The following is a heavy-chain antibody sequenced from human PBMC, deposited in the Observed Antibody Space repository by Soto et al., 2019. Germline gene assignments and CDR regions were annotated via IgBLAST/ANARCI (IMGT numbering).Heavy chain of an antibody. Sequence: QVQLVQSGAEVKKPGASVKVSCKASGYTFTSYGISWVRQAPGQGLEWMGWISAYNGNTNYAQKLQGRVTMTTDTTTSTAYMELRSLRSDDTAVYYCSRYHGDYYYYYGMDVWGQGTTVTVSS. CDR3: SRYHGDYYYYYGMDV. CDR1: GYTFTSYG. J-gene: IGHJ6*02. D-gene: IGHD4-17*01. CDR2: ISAYNGNT. V-gene: IGHV1-18*01.